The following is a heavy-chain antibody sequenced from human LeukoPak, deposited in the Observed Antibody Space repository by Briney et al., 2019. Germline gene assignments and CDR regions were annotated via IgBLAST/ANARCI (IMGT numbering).Heavy chain of an antibody. J-gene: IGHJ4*02. CDR1: GFTFSSYS. D-gene: IGHD2-2*01. Sequence: GGSLRLSCAASGFTFSSYSMNWVRQAPGKGLEWVSYISSSSSTIYYADSVKGRFTISRDNAKNSLYLQMNSLRAEDTAVYYCARDLSPICSSTSCYAGSPRIFGYWGQGTLVTVSS. CDR2: ISSSSSTI. CDR3: ARDLSPICSSTSCYAGSPRIFGY. V-gene: IGHV3-48*04.